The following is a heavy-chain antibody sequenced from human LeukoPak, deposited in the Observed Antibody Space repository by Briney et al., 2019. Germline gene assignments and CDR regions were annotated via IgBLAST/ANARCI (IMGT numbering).Heavy chain of an antibody. Sequence: ASVKVSCKASEYTFTEYYIHWVRQAPGQGLEWMGWINPNSGGTNYAQKFRGWVTMTRDTSISTAYMELSRLKSGDTAVYYCARSVATRGYSYGYYWGQGTLVTVSS. J-gene: IGHJ4*02. D-gene: IGHD5-18*01. CDR3: ARSVATRGYSYGYY. V-gene: IGHV1-2*04. CDR1: EYTFTEYY. CDR2: INPNSGGT.